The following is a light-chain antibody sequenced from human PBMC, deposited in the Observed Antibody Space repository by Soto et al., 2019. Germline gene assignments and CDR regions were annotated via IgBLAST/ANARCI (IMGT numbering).Light chain of an antibody. CDR2: KAS. J-gene: IGKJ1*01. Sequence: DIQMTQSPSTLSASVGDRVTITCRASQTISSWLAWYQQKLGKAPKLLIYKASSLEGGVPSRFSGSGSGTEFTLTISSLQPDDSATYYCQQYNGTFGQGTKVAVK. CDR3: QQYNGT. CDR1: QTISSW. V-gene: IGKV1-5*03.